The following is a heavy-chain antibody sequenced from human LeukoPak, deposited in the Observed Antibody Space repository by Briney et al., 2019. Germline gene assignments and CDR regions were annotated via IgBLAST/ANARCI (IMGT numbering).Heavy chain of an antibody. CDR2: ISGSGGST. Sequence: PGGSLRLSCAASGFIFSSYAMSWVRQAPGKGLEWVSGISGSGGSTYYADSVKGRFTISRDNSKNTLYLQMNSLRAEDTAVYYCAKDVPSIAVAGTAPTLDYWGQGTLVTVSS. CDR3: AKDVPSIAVAGTAPTLDY. J-gene: IGHJ4*02. CDR1: GFIFSSYA. D-gene: IGHD6-19*01. V-gene: IGHV3-23*01.